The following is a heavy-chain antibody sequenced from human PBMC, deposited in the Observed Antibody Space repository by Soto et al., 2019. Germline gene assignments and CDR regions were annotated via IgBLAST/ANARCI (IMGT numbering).Heavy chain of an antibody. D-gene: IGHD3-16*01. V-gene: IGHV3-9*01. CDR2: ISWNSGNM. J-gene: IGHJ6*02. Sequence: EVELVESGGGLVQPGRSLRLSCAASGFTFDDYAMHWVRQAPGKGLEWVSGISWNSGNMGYADSVKDQFTISRDNAKNSLSLQMNSLREEDTALYYCAKDISGRGSYYYYYGMDVWGQGTTVTVSS. CDR3: AKDISGRGSYYYYYGMDV. CDR1: GFTFDDYA.